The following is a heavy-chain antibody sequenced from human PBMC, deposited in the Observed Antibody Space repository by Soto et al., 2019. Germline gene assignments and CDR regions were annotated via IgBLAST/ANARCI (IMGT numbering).Heavy chain of an antibody. Sequence: SETLSLTCTVSGGSTSSYYWSWVRQPPGKGLEWIGYIYYSGSTSYNPSLKSRVTISIHTPKNQFSLNLKSVTVADTAVYYCEREAIASAGTHDFWGQGTLVTVSS. CDR1: GGSTSSYY. J-gene: IGHJ4*02. CDR3: EREAIASAGTHDF. D-gene: IGHD6-13*01. CDR2: IYYSGST. V-gene: IGHV4-59*01.